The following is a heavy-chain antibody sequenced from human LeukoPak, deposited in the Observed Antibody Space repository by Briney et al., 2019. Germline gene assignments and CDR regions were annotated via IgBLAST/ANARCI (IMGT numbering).Heavy chain of an antibody. J-gene: IGHJ6*02. CDR2: IIPILGIA. CDR1: GYSLSELS. CDR3: ARGGSYYFYNGMDV. Sequence: ASVKVSCKVSGYSLSELSIHWVRQAPGQGLEWMGRIIPILGIANYAQRFQGRVTITADNSTNIAYMELSSLRSEDTAVYYCARGGSYYFYNGMDVWGQGTTVTVSS. V-gene: IGHV1-69*02. D-gene: IGHD1-26*01.